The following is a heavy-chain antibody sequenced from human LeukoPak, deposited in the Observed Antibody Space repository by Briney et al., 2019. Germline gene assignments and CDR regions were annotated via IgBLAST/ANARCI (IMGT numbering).Heavy chain of an antibody. J-gene: IGHJ4*02. CDR2: ISSSSSYK. CDR3: ARDVVRIAARLLDY. CDR1: GFTFSSYS. V-gene: IGHV3-21*01. D-gene: IGHD6-6*01. Sequence: GGSLRLSCAASGFTFSSYSMTWVRQAPGKGLEWVSSISSSSSYKYYADSVKGRFTISRDNAKNSLYLQMNSLRAEDTAVYYCARDVVRIAARLLDYWGQGTLVTVSS.